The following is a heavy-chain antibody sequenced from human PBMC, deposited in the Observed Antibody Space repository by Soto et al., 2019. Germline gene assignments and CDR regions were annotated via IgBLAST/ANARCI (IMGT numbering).Heavy chain of an antibody. CDR2: ISHSGST. Sequence: QVQLQESGPGLVKPSGTLSLTCAVSGGSISSSNWWSWVRQPPGKGLEWIGEISHSGSTNYNPSLKSRVTISVDKSKNQFSLKLNSVTAEDTAVYYCARDSGIYYGDYFDYWGQGTLVTVSS. J-gene: IGHJ4*02. CDR3: ARDSGIYYGDYFDY. V-gene: IGHV4-4*02. D-gene: IGHD1-26*01. CDR1: GGSISSSNW.